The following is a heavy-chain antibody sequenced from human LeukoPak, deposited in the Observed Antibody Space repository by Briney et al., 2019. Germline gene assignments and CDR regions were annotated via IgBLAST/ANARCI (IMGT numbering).Heavy chain of an antibody. CDR1: GYTFSDHY. V-gene: IGHV3-72*01. CDR2: IRNKANSYIT. Sequence: GGSLRLSCVASGYTFSDHYMDWVRQAPGKGLEWIGRIRNKANSYITEYAASVKGRFTVSREDSENSLFLQMNSLKTEDTAVYYCGRAAHAHGLDVWGQGTTVTVSS. J-gene: IGHJ6*02. CDR3: GRAAHAHGLDV.